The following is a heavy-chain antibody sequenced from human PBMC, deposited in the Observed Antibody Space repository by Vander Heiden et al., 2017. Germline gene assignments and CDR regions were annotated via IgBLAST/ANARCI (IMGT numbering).Heavy chain of an antibody. D-gene: IGHD6-19*01. V-gene: IGHV3-53*01. J-gene: IGHJ5*02. CDR1: GFTVSSNY. CDR2: IYSGGST. CDR3: ARDREGSGWPNWFDP. Sequence: EVQLVESGGGLIQPGGSLRLSCAASGFTVSSNYMSWVRQGPGKGVEWVSVIYSGGSTYYADSVKGRFTISRDNSKNTLYLQMNSLRAEDTAVYYCARDREGSGWPNWFDPWGQGTLVTVSS.